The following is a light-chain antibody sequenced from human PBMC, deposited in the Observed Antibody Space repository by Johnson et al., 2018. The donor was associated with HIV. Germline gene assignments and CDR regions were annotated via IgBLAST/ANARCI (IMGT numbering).Light chain of an antibody. CDR1: SSNIGNNY. CDR3: GTWDTSLGAQYV. V-gene: IGLV1-51*01. J-gene: IGLJ1*01. CDR2: DNN. Sequence: QSVLTQPPSVSAAPGQKVTISCSGSSSNIGNNYVSWYQQLPGTAPKLLIYDNNKRPSGIPDRFSGSKSGTSATLGITGLQTGDEAYYYCGTWDTSLGAQYVFGTGTKVTVL.